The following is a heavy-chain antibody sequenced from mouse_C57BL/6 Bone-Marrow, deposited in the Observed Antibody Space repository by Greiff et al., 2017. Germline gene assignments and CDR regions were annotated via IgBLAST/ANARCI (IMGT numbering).Heavy chain of an antibody. D-gene: IGHD1-1*01. CDR3: AREVYYYGSKFLGFAY. J-gene: IGHJ3*01. V-gene: IGHV1-61*01. CDR1: GYTFTSYW. Sequence: QVQLQQPGAELVRPGSSVKLSCKASGYTFTSYWMDWVKQRPGQGLEWIGNIYPSDSETHYNQKFKDKATLTVDKSSSTAYMQLSSLTSEDSAVYYCAREVYYYGSKFLGFAYWGQGTLVTVSA. CDR2: IYPSDSET.